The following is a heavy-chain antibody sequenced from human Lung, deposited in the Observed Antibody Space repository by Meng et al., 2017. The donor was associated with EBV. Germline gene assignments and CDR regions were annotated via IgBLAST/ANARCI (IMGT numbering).Heavy chain of an antibody. D-gene: IGHD2-8*02. V-gene: IGHV4-34*12. Sequence: QGQLPQGGEGLLKPAETLSLTCAVNGGFLSGAYWNWIRQPPGKGLEWIGEIIHGGSPSYNPSLKSRVTISIDTSKNQLSLMLSSVTAADTAVYYCARRPTGIDYWGQGTLVTVSS. CDR2: IIHGGSP. J-gene: IGHJ4*02. CDR1: GGFLSGAY. CDR3: ARRPTGIDY.